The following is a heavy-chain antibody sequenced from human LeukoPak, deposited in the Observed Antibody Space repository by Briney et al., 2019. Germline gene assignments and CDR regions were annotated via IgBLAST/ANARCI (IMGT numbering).Heavy chain of an antibody. CDR1: GFTFSTYS. CDR2: INSDGSTT. J-gene: IGHJ4*02. D-gene: IGHD6-19*01. V-gene: IGHV3-74*01. CDR3: ARVIYSGWEGELSD. Sequence: GGSLRLSCAASGFTFSTYSMNWVRQAPGKGLVWVSRINSDGSTTSYADSVMGRFTISRDNAKNTLYLQMNSLRAEDTAVYYCARVIYSGWEGELSDWGQGTLVTVSS.